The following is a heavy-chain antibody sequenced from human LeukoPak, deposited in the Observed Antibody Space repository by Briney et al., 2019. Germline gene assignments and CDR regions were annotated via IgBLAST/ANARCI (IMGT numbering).Heavy chain of an antibody. J-gene: IGHJ3*01. CDR1: GYTFTGYY. CDR3: ARDDAPSEQNAFDV. Sequence: ASVKVSCKTSGYTFTGYYLHWVRQAPGHGLEWLGWINPNSGATSYAQKFQGRVTMTRDTSINTGYMELSSLRSDDTAVYYCARDDAPSEQNAFDVWGQGTLVTVSS. CDR2: INPNSGAT. D-gene: IGHD1/OR15-1a*01. V-gene: IGHV1-2*02.